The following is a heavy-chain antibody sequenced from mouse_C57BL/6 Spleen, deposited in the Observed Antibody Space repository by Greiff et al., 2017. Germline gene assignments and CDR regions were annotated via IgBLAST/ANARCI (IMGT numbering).Heavy chain of an antibody. J-gene: IGHJ2*01. Sequence: VKLQQSGAELVRPGASVTLSCKASGYTFPDYEMHWVKQPPVHGLEWIGALDTETGGTAYNQKFKGKAILTADKSSSTAYMELRSLTSEASSVYYCTRARTAQATGYFDYWGQGTTLTVSS. CDR2: LDTETGGT. D-gene: IGHD3-2*02. V-gene: IGHV1-15*01. CDR1: GYTFPDYE. CDR3: TRARTAQATGYFDY.